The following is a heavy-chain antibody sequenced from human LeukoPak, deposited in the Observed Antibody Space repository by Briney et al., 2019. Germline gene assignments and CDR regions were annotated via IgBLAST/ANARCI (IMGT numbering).Heavy chain of an antibody. CDR3: ARDSPGYGGYSY. D-gene: IGHD5-12*01. CDR2: IKEDGSAK. CDR1: GFTFSRYW. V-gene: IGHV3-7*04. Sequence: GGSLRLSCTASGFTFSRYWMTWVRQAPGKGLEWVANIKEDGSAKYYVDSMKGRFTISRDNAKNSLYLQINSLRAEDTAEYYCARDSPGYGGYSYWGQGTLVTVSS. J-gene: IGHJ4*02.